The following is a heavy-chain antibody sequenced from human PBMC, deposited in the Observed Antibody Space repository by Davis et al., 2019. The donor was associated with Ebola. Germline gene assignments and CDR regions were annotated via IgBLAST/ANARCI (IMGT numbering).Heavy chain of an antibody. D-gene: IGHD3-10*01. J-gene: IGHJ3*02. Sequence: GESLKISCAASGFTFSNYEMNWVRQAPGKGLEWVSYISTSGSTRYYAESVKGRFTISRDNAKNSLYLHMNSLRAKDTAVYYCTRDLYRSGDVAFDIWGQGTMVTVSS. CDR1: GFTFSNYE. V-gene: IGHV3-48*03. CDR2: ISTSGSTR. CDR3: TRDLYRSGDVAFDI.